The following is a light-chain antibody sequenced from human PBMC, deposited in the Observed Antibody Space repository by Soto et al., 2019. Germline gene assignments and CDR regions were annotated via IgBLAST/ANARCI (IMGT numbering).Light chain of an antibody. CDR1: QSINSW. J-gene: IGKJ2*01. CDR3: QQYNSYLYT. CDR2: KAS. V-gene: IGKV1-5*03. Sequence: DIQMTQSPSTLSASVGDRVTITCRASQSINSWLAWYQQKPGKAPKLLIYKASSLENDVPSRFSGSGSGTEFTLTISSLQPDDFATYYCQQYNSYLYTFGQGTKLEIK.